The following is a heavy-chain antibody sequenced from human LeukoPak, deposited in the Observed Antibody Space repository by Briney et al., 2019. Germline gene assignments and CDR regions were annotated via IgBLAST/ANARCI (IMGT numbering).Heavy chain of an antibody. Sequence: GESLKISCKGSGYSFTNYWIAWVRQMPGKGLEWMGIIYPGDSDARYSPSFQGQVTMSADKSISTAYLQWSSLKASDTAMYYCARHDAPLGYCSGGICPLAYWGQGTLVTVSS. J-gene: IGHJ4*02. CDR2: IYPGDSDA. CDR3: ARHDAPLGYCSGGICPLAY. D-gene: IGHD2-15*01. CDR1: GYSFTNYW. V-gene: IGHV5-51*01.